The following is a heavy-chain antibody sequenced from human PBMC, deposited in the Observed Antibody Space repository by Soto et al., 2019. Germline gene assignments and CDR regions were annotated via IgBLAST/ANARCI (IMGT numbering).Heavy chain of an antibody. CDR1: GFTFTSSA. D-gene: IGHD5-12*01. CDR3: AACKGGYVDGWFAP. V-gene: IGHV1-58*01. CDR2: IFVGSGNT. Sequence: QMQLVQSGPEVKKPGTSVKVSCKASGFTFTSSAVQWVRQARGQRLEWIGWIFVGSGNTNYAQKFQARVTITRDMSTSTAYMELSSLLSEDTAVYYCAACKGGYVDGWFAPWGQGTLVTVSS. J-gene: IGHJ5*02.